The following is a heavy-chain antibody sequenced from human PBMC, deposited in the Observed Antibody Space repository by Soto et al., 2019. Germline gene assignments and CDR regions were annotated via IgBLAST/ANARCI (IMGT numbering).Heavy chain of an antibody. CDR1: GGSINNHY. V-gene: IGHV4-59*11. CDR2: IYYTGST. Sequence: QVHLHESGPGLVKPSETLSLTCTVSGGSINNHYWSWIRQPPGKGLEWIGYIYYTGSTNYTPSLKSRVTMSVDTPKNQFSLNLTSLTAADTAIYYCARANWYSEYWGQGTLVTVSS. J-gene: IGHJ4*02. CDR3: ARANWYSEY. D-gene: IGHD7-27*01.